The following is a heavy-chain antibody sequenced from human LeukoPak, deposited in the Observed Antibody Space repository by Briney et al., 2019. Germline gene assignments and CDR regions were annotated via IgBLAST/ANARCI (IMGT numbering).Heavy chain of an antibody. Sequence: PSETLSLTCTVSGYSISSGYYWGWIRQPPGKGLEWIGSIYHSGSTYYNPSLKSRVTISVDTSKNQFSLKLSSVTAADTAVYYCARDQRMRGSASRYYYYMDVWGKGTTVTISS. D-gene: IGHD3-10*01. V-gene: IGHV4-38-2*02. CDR2: IYHSGST. J-gene: IGHJ6*03. CDR3: ARDQRMRGSASRYYYYMDV. CDR1: GYSISSGYY.